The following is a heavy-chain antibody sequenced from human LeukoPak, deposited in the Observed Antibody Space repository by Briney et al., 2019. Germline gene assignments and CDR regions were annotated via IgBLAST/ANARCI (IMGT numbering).Heavy chain of an antibody. CDR2: ISGSGRTI. CDR3: ARRLKLGYPKNWFDP. J-gene: IGHJ5*02. D-gene: IGHD7-27*01. Sequence: GGSLRLSCAASGFTFSSYEMNWVRQAPGKGLEWVSYISGSGRTIYYANSVKGRFTISRDNAKNSLYLQMNSLRADDTAVYYCARRLKLGYPKNWFDPWGQGTLVTVSS. CDR1: GFTFSSYE. V-gene: IGHV3-48*03.